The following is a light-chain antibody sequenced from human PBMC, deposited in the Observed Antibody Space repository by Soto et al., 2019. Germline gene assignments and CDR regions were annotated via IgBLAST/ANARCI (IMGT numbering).Light chain of an antibody. Sequence: EIEMTQSPATLSLSPGERATLYCWASQSVSSNLAWYQQKPGQAPRLLIYGASTRVTGVPARFSGSGSGTEFILIISSLQPDDFATYYCQHYKTYAVTFGQGTRLEIK. CDR1: QSVSSN. CDR2: GAS. CDR3: QHYKTYAVT. J-gene: IGKJ5*01. V-gene: IGKV3-15*01.